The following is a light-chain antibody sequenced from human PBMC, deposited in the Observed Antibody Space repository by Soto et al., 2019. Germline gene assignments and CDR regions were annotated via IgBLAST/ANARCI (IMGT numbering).Light chain of an antibody. CDR2: GAS. Sequence: EIVLTQSPGTLSLSPGERATLSCRASQSVSSISLAWYQQKPGPAPRPLIYGASRRATCVPDRFGGSRFGTEFTLTINSLEPEDFAVYYWPQRNGWPPITFGQGTRLEI. CDR1: QSVSSIS. J-gene: IGKJ5*01. CDR3: PQRNGWPPIT. V-gene: IGKV3D-20*02.